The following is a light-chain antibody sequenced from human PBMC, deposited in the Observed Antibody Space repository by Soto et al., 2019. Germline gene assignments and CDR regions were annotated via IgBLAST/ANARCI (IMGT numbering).Light chain of an antibody. Sequence: IQVTQSPSSLSASVGDRVTITCRTSQGIRSALGWYQQKPGKAPNLLIYAASNLQSGVPSRFSGSGSGTDFTLTISSLQTEDIATYYCQQSFGTPMYTFGQGTKLEIK. J-gene: IGKJ2*01. CDR2: AAS. V-gene: IGKV1-39*01. CDR3: QQSFGTPMYT. CDR1: QGIRSA.